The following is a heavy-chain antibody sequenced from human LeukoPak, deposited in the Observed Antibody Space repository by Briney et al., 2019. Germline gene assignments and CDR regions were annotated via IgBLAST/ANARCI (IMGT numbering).Heavy chain of an antibody. D-gene: IGHD3-10*01. V-gene: IGHV3-20*04. CDR1: GFTFDDYG. Sequence: GGSLRLSCAASGFTFDDYGMSWVRHAPGKGLEWVSGINWNGGSTGYADSVKGRFTISRDNAKNSLYLQMNSLRAEDTALYYCARDSYYGSGSYPSDYWGQGTLVTVSS. J-gene: IGHJ4*02. CDR2: INWNGGST. CDR3: ARDSYYGSGSYPSDY.